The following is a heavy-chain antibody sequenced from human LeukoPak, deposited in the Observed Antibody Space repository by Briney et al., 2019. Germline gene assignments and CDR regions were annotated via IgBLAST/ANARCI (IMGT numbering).Heavy chain of an antibody. D-gene: IGHD3-10*01. CDR1: GFTFDDYA. CDR3: ATITMVRGTDAFDI. V-gene: IGHV3-48*03. Sequence: QPGGSLRLSCAASGFTFDDYAMNWVRQAPGKGLEWVSYISSSGSTIYYADSVKGRFTISRANAKNSLYLQMNSLRAEDTAVYYCATITMVRGTDAFDIWGQGTMVTVSS. CDR2: ISSSGSTI. J-gene: IGHJ3*02.